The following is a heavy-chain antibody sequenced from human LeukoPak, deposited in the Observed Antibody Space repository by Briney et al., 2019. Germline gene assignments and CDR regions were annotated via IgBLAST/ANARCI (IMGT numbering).Heavy chain of an antibody. D-gene: IGHD3-22*01. Sequence: GASVKVSCKASGGTFSSYAISWVRQAPGQGLEWMGGIIPIFGTANYAQKFQGRVTITADKSTSTAYMELSSLRSEDTAVYYCARELVFHYDSSGPPGSDIWGQGTMVTVSS. CDR3: ARELVFHYDSSGPPGSDI. V-gene: IGHV1-69*06. J-gene: IGHJ3*02. CDR1: GGTFSSYA. CDR2: IIPIFGTA.